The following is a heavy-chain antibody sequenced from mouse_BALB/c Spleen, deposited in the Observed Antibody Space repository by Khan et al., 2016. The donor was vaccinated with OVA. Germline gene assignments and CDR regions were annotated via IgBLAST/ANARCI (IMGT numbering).Heavy chain of an antibody. CDR3: TRGYYGDPFAY. J-gene: IGHJ3*01. CDR1: GFTFSDYY. V-gene: IGHV5-4*02. CDR2: ISDGGTYI. Sequence: EVELVESGGGLVKPGGSLKLSCAASGFTFSDYYMYWVRQTPEKRLEWVATISDGGTYIYYPDNVKGRFTISRDNAKNKLYLQMSSLKSEDTAMYYCTRGYYGDPFAYWGQGTLVTVSA. D-gene: IGHD2-13*01.